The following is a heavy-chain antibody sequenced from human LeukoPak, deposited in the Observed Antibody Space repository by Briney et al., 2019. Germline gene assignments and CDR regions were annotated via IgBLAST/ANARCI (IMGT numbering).Heavy chain of an antibody. Sequence: PSETLSLTCTVSGGSISSGDYYWSWTRQPPGKGLERIGYIYYSGSTYYNPSLKSRVTISVDTSKNQFSLKLSSVTAADTAVYYCARGDTAMAPIDYWGQGTLVTVSS. CDR2: IYYSGST. CDR1: GGSISSGDYY. D-gene: IGHD5-18*01. V-gene: IGHV4-30-4*01. J-gene: IGHJ4*02. CDR3: ARGDTAMAPIDY.